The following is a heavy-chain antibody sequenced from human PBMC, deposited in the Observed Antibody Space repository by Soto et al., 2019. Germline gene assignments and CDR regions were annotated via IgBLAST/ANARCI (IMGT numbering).Heavy chain of an antibody. CDR1: GFTFSSYA. CDR3: ARDGVWGRARQWLALDY. CDR2: ISSSSSYI. D-gene: IGHD6-19*01. V-gene: IGHV3-21*01. J-gene: IGHJ4*02. Sequence: VQLLESGGGLVQPGGSLRLSCAASGFTFSSYAMSWVRQAPGKGLEWVSAISSSSSYIYYADSVKGRFTISRDNAKYSLYLQRNSLRAEDTAVYYCARDGVWGRARQWLALDYWGQGTLVTVSS.